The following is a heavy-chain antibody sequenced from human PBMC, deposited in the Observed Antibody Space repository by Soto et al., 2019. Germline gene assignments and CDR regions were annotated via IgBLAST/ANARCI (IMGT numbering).Heavy chain of an antibody. CDR1: GFTFSAVY. J-gene: IGHJ4*02. CDR2: ISSSGTSA. Sequence: QVQLEESGGGLVKPGGSLRLSCAASGFTFSAVYMSWIRQAPNKGLEYISYISSSGTSANYADSVKGRFTISRDNAKNSLYLQMHSLRAEDTAVYYCARDRGAVTGQYFDYWGQGALVTVSS. CDR3: ARDRGAVTGQYFDY. D-gene: IGHD6-19*01. V-gene: IGHV3-11*05.